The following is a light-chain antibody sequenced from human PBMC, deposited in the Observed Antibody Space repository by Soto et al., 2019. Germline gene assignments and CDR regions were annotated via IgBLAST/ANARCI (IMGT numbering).Light chain of an antibody. V-gene: IGLV1-47*02. J-gene: IGLJ2*01. Sequence: QSVLTQPPSASGAPGQRVTISCSGSDSNVGSTAVNWYQQVPGTAPKLLIRSNDQRPSGVPDRFSGSKSGTSASLAISGLRSEDEGDYCCAAWDDSLRGVVFGGGTKLTVL. CDR1: DSNVGSTA. CDR3: AAWDDSLRGVV. CDR2: SND.